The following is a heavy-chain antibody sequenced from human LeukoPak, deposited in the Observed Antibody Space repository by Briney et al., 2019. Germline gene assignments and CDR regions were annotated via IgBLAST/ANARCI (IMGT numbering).Heavy chain of an antibody. CDR2: ISYDGSKK. Sequence: PGGSLRLSCAASGFTFSSYGMHWVRQAPGKGLEWVAVISYDGSKKYYADSVKGRFTIYRHNSKTTLYLQMNSLRAEDTAVYYCAKGSLLRYFDWLLTGGYFDYWGQGTLVTVSS. J-gene: IGHJ4*02. D-gene: IGHD3-9*01. V-gene: IGHV3-30*18. CDR3: AKGSLLRYFDWLLTGGYFDY. CDR1: GFTFSSYG.